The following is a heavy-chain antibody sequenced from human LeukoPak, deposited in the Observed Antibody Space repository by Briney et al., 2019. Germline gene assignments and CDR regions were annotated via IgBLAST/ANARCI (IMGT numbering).Heavy chain of an antibody. J-gene: IGHJ3*02. V-gene: IGHV1-69*01. CDR2: IIPIFGTA. CDR3: ARDLRVKCTSYYTAFDI. CDR1: GGTFSSYA. Sequence: VASVKVSCKASGGTFSSYAISWVRQAPGQGLEWMGGIIPIFGTANYAQKFQGRVTITADESTSTAYMELSSLRSEDTAVYYCARDLRVKCTSYYTAFDIWGQGTMVTVSS. D-gene: IGHD2-2*02.